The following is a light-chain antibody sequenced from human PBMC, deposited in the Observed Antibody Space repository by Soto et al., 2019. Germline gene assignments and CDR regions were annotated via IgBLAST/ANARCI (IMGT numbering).Light chain of an antibody. V-gene: IGKV3-15*01. CDR1: QSVSSN. J-gene: IGKJ4*01. CDR2: GAS. Sequence: EIVMTQSPATLSVSPGERATLSCRASQSVSSNLAWYQQKPGQAPRLLIYGASTRATGIPARFSGSGSGTEFTLTISSLQSEDFAAYYCHQYNTWPRLTFGGGTKVEIK. CDR3: HQYNTWPRLT.